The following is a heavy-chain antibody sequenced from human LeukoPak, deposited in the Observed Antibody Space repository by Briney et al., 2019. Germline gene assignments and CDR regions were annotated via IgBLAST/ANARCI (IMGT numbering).Heavy chain of an antibody. J-gene: IGHJ1*01. V-gene: IGHV3-23*01. D-gene: IGHD3-10*01. CDR3: AKDPHYYGPGSYSYFQH. CDR1: GFTFSSYA. CDR2: ISGSGGST. Sequence: PGGSLRLSCAASGFTFSSYAMSWVRQAPGKGLEWVSAISGSGGSTYYADSVKGRFTISRDNSKNTLYLQINSLRTEDTAVYYCAKDPHYYGPGSYSYFQHWGQGTLVTVSS.